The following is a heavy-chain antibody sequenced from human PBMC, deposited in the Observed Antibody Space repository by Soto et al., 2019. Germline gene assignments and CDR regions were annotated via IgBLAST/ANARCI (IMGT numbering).Heavy chain of an antibody. Sequence: VQLVQSGAEVKKPGSSVKVSCKASGGTFSSYAISWVRQAPGQGLEWMGGIIPIFGTANYAQKFQGRVTITADESTSTAYMELSSLRSEDTAVYYCAVQYCSGGSCFSYYYYYGMDVWGQGTTVTVSS. V-gene: IGHV1-69*01. CDR2: IIPIFGTA. CDR3: AVQYCSGGSCFSYYYYYGMDV. D-gene: IGHD2-15*01. CDR1: GGTFSSYA. J-gene: IGHJ6*02.